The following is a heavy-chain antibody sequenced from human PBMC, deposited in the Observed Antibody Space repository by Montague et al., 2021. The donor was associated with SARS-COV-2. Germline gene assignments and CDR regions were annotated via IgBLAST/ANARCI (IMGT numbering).Heavy chain of an antibody. CDR3: ARALSFSNWFDP. Sequence: SLRLSCAASGFTVSSNHMSWVRQAPGKGLEWVSVIYSGGTTYYADSVKGRFTISRDNSKNTLYLQMNSLRAEDTAVYYCARALSFSNWFDPRGQGTLVTVSS. CDR1: GFTVSSNH. J-gene: IGHJ5*02. V-gene: IGHV3-66*01. D-gene: IGHD2-2*01. CDR2: IYSGGTT.